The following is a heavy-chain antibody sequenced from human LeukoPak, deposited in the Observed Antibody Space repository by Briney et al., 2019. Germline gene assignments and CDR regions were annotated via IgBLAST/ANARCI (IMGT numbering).Heavy chain of an antibody. CDR3: ARDQRSWYFDL. J-gene: IGHJ2*01. CDR2: IFYDGSKT. Sequence: GGSLRLSCSASAFTFSNYGMHWGRQAPGKGLERVAVIFYDGSKTHYADSVRGRFTISRDNSMHTLYLQMNSLRAEDTAVYYCARDQRSWYFDLWGRGTLVTVSS. CDR1: AFTFSNYG. V-gene: IGHV3-33*01. D-gene: IGHD2-15*01.